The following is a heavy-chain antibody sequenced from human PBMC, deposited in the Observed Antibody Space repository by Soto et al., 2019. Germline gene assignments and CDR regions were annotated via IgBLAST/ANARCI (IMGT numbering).Heavy chain of an antibody. CDR3: ASLQISGYSSSRADY. J-gene: IGHJ4*02. CDR1: GFTFSSYA. V-gene: IGHV3-30-3*01. D-gene: IGHD6-13*01. CDR2: ISYDGSNK. Sequence: QVQLVESGGGVVQPGRSLRLSCAASGFTFSSYAMPWVRQAPGKGLEWVAVISYDGSNKYYADSVKGRFTISRDNSKNTLYLQMNSLRPEDTAVYYCASLQISGYSSSRADYWGQGTLVTVSS.